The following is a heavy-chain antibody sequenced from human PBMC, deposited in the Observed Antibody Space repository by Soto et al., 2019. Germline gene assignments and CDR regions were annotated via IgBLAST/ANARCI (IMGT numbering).Heavy chain of an antibody. CDR1: GFTSSSYG. CDR3: AKAQGRVPLRSGLWGAFDI. Sequence: QVQLVETGGGVVQAGTSLRLSCAASGFTSSSYGMHWVRQAPGKGLEWVAVISYDGSHNYYADSLKGRLTLSRDNSKNTVYLQMNSLRAEDTAVYYCAKAQGRVPLRSGLWGAFDIWGQGTMVTVSS. V-gene: IGHV3-30*18. J-gene: IGHJ3*02. D-gene: IGHD3-3*01. CDR2: ISYDGSHN.